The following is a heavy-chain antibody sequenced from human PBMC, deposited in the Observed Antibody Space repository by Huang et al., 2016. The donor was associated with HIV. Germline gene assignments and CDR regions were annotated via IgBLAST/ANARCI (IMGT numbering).Heavy chain of an antibody. CDR2: ISYDGSNG. CDR1: GFTFNNFG. D-gene: IGHD2-15*01. J-gene: IGHJ4*02. V-gene: IGHV3-30*18. CDR3: AKESRWYSDLAN. Sequence: PGRSLRLSCVASGFTFNNFGMHWVRQAPGKGLEWVAVISYDGSNGRYSESVKGRFTISRDNPMDTLYLQMNSLRPDDTAVYYCAKESRWYSDLANWGQGTLVTVSS.